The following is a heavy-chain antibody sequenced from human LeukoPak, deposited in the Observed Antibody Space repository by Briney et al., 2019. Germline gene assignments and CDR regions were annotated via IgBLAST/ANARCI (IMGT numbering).Heavy chain of an antibody. CDR3: AREQSGGLSGNLGGLFAMYYTYYYMDV. Sequence: ASVKVSCKASGFTFTKFYIHWVRQAPGQGLEWMGMINPSDGATTYTQRFQGRVTMTRDMSTTTVYMDLRSLRSEDTAVYFCAREQSGGLSGNLGGLFAMYYTYYYMDVWGRGTTVTVSS. J-gene: IGHJ6*03. V-gene: IGHV1-46*01. D-gene: IGHD3-16*01. CDR1: GFTFTKFY. CDR2: INPSDGAT.